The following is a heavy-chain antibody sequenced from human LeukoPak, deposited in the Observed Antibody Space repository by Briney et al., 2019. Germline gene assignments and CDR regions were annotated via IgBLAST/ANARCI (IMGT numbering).Heavy chain of an antibody. V-gene: IGHV4-61*01. J-gene: IGHJ3*02. CDR1: GGSISSSSYY. CDR2: IYYSGST. CDR3: ARGFGYANAFDI. Sequence: SETLSLTCTVSGGSISSSSYYWSWIRQPPGKGLEWIGYIYYSGSTNYNPSLKSRVTISVDTSKNQFSLKLSSVTAADTAVYYCARGFGYANAFDIWGRGTMVTVSS. D-gene: IGHD5-12*01.